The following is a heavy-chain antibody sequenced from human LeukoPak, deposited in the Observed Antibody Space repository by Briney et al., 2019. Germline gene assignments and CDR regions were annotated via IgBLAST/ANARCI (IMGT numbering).Heavy chain of an antibody. CDR1: GFAFSNNA. CDR3: AKVKSGTGVVIIPYYFDY. J-gene: IGHJ4*02. D-gene: IGHD3-3*01. Sequence: PGGSLRLSCAASGFAFSNNAMSWVRQAPRKGLEWVSSISGSGDSTYYADSVRGRFTISRDNSKNTLYLQMNNLRAEDTAVYYCAKVKSGTGVVIIPYYFDYWGQGTLLTVSS. V-gene: IGHV3-23*01. CDR2: ISGSGDST.